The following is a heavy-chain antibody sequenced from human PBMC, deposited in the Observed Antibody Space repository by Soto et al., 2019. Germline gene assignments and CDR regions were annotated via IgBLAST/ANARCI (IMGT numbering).Heavy chain of an antibody. CDR2: IKQDGSEK. CDR1: GFTFSSYW. CDR3: ARAVGYDFWSGYLAGHYYYYMDV. D-gene: IGHD3-3*01. Sequence: GGSLRLSCAASGFTFSSYWMSWVRQAPGKGLEWVANIKQDGSEKYYVDSVKGRFTISRDNAKNSMYLQMNSLRAEYTAVYYCARAVGYDFWSGYLAGHYYYYMDVWGKGTTVTVSS. J-gene: IGHJ6*03. V-gene: IGHV3-7*01.